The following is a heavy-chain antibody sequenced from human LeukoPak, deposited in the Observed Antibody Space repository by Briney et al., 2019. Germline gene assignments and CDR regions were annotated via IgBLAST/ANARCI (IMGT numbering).Heavy chain of an antibody. D-gene: IGHD3-10*01. J-gene: IGHJ4*02. Sequence: GGSLRLSCAASGFTFSSYAMSWVRQAPGKGLEWVSGISGSGGSTYYADSVKGRFTISRDNSKNTLFLQMNSLRAEDTAVYYCAKPVIYGSEQSDYWGQGTLVTVSS. CDR2: ISGSGGST. V-gene: IGHV3-23*01. CDR3: AKPVIYGSEQSDY. CDR1: GFTFSSYA.